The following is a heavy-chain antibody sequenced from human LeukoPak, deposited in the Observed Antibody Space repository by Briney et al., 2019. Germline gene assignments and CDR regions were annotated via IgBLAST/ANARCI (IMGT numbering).Heavy chain of an antibody. J-gene: IGHJ5*02. CDR2: IYYSGST. CDR3: ARHVDSSGYYYHPFSLVNWFDP. CDR1: GGSISSSAYY. V-gene: IGHV4-39*01. Sequence: PSETLSLTCTVSGGSISSSAYYWGWIRQPPGKGLEWIGNIYYSGSTYYNPSLKSRVTISVDTSKNQFSLKLSSVTAADTAVYYCARHVDSSGYYYHPFSLVNWFDPWGQGTLVTVSS. D-gene: IGHD3-22*01.